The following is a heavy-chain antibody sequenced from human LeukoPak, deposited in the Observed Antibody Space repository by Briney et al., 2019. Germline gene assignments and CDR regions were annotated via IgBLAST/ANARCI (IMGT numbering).Heavy chain of an antibody. CDR1: GGSISSSSYY. J-gene: IGHJ4*02. V-gene: IGHV4-39*01. D-gene: IGHD1-1*01. Sequence: PSETLSLTCTVSGGSISSSSYYWGWIRQPPGKGLEWIGSIYYSGSTYYNPSLKSRVTISVDTSKNQFPLKLSSVTAADTAVYYCASPLGTSLDYWGQGTLVTVSS. CDR3: ASPLGTSLDY. CDR2: IYYSGST.